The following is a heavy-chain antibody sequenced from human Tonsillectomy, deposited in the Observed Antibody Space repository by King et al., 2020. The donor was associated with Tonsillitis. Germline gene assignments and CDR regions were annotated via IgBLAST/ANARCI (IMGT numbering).Heavy chain of an antibody. Sequence: QLVQSGGDLVQPGGSLRLSCAASGFTFSSYAMSWVRQAPGKGLEWVSTISGSGAGTYYADSVKGRFTISRDNSKNTLYLQMNSLRAKDRAVYYCANGAPGIAVAGSGAFDYWGQGTLVTVSS. D-gene: IGHD6-19*01. CDR1: GFTFSSYA. CDR3: ANGAPGIAVAGSGAFDY. CDR2: ISGSGAGT. J-gene: IGHJ4*02. V-gene: IGHV3-23*04.